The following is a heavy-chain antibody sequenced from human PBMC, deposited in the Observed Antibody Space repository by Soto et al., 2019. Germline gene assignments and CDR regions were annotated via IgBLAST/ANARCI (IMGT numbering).Heavy chain of an antibody. CDR2: ISWNSGSI. D-gene: IGHD6-13*01. J-gene: IGHJ2*01. V-gene: IGHV3-9*01. CDR3: AKDGGSSSWSMVYNWYFDL. Sequence: EVQLVESGGGLVQPGRSLRLSCAASGFTFDDYAMHWVRQAPGKGLEWVSGISWNSGSIGYADSVKGRFTISRDNAKNSRHLQMNSLRAEDTALYYCAKDGGSSSWSMVYNWYFDLWGRGTLVTVSS. CDR1: GFTFDDYA.